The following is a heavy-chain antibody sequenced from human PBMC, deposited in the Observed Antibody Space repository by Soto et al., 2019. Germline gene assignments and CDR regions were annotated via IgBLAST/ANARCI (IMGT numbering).Heavy chain of an antibody. CDR1: GGSISSYY. V-gene: IGHV4-59*08. J-gene: IGHJ5*02. Sequence: PSETLSLTCTVSGGSISSYYWRWIRQPPGKGLEWIGYIYYSGSTNYNPSLKSRVTISVDTSKNQFSLKLSSVTAADTAVYYCARHGAPIVATIRCWFDPPGQGTLVTLPS. CDR2: IYYSGST. CDR3: ARHGAPIVATIRCWFDP. D-gene: IGHD5-12*01.